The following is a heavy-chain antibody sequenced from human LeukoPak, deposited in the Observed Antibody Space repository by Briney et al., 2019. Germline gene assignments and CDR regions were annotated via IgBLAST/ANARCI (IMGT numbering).Heavy chain of an antibody. J-gene: IGHJ4*02. CDR1: GFTFDDYA. CDR2: ISGDGGST. CDR3: AKRGGRGYYFDY. D-gene: IGHD3-16*01. Sequence: GGSLRLSCAASGFTFDDYAMHWVRQAPGKGLEWVSLISGDGGSTYYADSVKGRFTIPRDNSKNSLYLQMNSLRTEDTALYYCAKRGGRGYYFDYWGQGTLVTASS. V-gene: IGHV3-43*02.